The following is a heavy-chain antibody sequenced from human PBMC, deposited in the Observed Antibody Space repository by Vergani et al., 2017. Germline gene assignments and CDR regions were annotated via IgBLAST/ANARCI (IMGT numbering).Heavy chain of an antibody. CDR3: ARRDVWDVPGVFDD. Sequence: QVQLQQWGAGLLKPSETLSLTCAVYGGSFSGYYWSWIRQPPGKGLEWIGEINHSGSTNYNPSLKSRVTISLDTSKNQFSLKLSSVTAADTAVYYCARRDVWDVPGVFDDWGQGTLVTVSS. J-gene: IGHJ4*02. CDR1: GGSFSGYY. CDR2: INHSGST. V-gene: IGHV4-34*01. D-gene: IGHD3-10*01.